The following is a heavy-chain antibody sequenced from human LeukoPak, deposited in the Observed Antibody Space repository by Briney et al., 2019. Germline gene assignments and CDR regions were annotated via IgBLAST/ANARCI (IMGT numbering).Heavy chain of an antibody. J-gene: IGHJ3*02. CDR3: ARDPHGGSGSDPHDAFDI. CDR1: GFTFRSYW. CDR2: IKSDGSKT. D-gene: IGHD1-26*01. V-gene: IGHV3-74*01. Sequence: GRSLRLSCAASGFTFRSYWMHWVRQAPGKGLVWVSRIKSDGSKTSYADSVKGRFTISRDNAKNTLYLQMNSLRAEDTALYYCARDPHGGSGSDPHDAFDIWGQGTMVTVSS.